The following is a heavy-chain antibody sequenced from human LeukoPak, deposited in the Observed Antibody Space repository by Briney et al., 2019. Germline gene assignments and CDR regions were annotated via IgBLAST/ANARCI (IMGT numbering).Heavy chain of an antibody. D-gene: IGHD1-26*01. J-gene: IGHJ4*02. CDR2: ISGSGAST. CDR3: AKDVGKWESLHFFDY. Sequence: GGSLRLSCAASGFTFSSYAMSWVRRAPGKGLEWVSAISGSGASTYYADSVKGRFTISRDDSRNTLYLQMNSLRGDDTAVYYCAKDVGKWESLHFFDYWGQGTLVTVSS. CDR1: GFTFSSYA. V-gene: IGHV3-23*01.